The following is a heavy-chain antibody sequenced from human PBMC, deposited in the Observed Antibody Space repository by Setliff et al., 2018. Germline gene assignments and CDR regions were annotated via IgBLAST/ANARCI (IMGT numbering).Heavy chain of an antibody. CDR2: IYTSGST. D-gene: IGHD6-13*01. CDR3: ARNVAGGYSSSWYYMDV. V-gene: IGHV4-4*07. Sequence: SETLSLTCTVSGGSISNYYWSWIRQPAGKGLEWIGRIYTSGSTNYNPSLKSRVTMSVDTSKNQFSLNLSSVTAADTAVYYCARNVAGGYSSSWYYMDVWAKGTTVTVSS. CDR1: GGSISNYY. J-gene: IGHJ6*03.